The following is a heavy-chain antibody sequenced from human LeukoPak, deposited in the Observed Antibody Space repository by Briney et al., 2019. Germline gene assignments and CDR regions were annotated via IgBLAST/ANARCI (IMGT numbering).Heavy chain of an antibody. CDR2: ISGSGGST. Sequence: GGSLRLSCAASGFTVSSNYMNWVRQAPGKGLEWVSAISGSGGSTYYADSVKGRFTISRDNSKNTLYLQMNSLRAEDTAVYYCAKHILNYDFWSGYPYFDYWGQGTLVTVSS. CDR3: AKHILNYDFWSGYPYFDY. D-gene: IGHD3-3*01. V-gene: IGHV3-23*01. CDR1: GFTVSSNY. J-gene: IGHJ4*02.